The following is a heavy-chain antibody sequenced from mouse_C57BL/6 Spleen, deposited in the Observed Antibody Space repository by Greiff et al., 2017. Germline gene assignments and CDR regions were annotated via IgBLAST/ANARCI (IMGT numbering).Heavy chain of an antibody. CDR2: IHPNSGST. CDR1: GYTFTSYW. Sequence: QVQLQQPGAELVKPGASVKLSCKASGYTFTSYWMHWVKQRPGQGLEWIGMIHPNSGSTNYNEKFKSKATLTVDKSSSTAYMQLSSLTSEDSAVYYCARPSYDYYYGDYAMDYWGQGTSVTVSS. CDR3: ARPSYDYYYGDYAMDY. J-gene: IGHJ4*01. V-gene: IGHV1-64*01. D-gene: IGHD1-1*01.